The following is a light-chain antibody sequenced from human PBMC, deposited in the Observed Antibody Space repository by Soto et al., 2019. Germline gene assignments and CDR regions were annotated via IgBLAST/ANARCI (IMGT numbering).Light chain of an antibody. CDR3: QQFGSSFIT. CDR1: QSVSSN. Sequence: ILMTQSPATLTVSRWEIATLSCRASQSVSSNLAWYQQKPGQAPRLLIYGASRRATGIPDRFSGSGSGTDFTLTISRLEPEDFAVYFCQQFGSSFITFGQGTRLEI. V-gene: IGKV3-20*01. CDR2: GAS. J-gene: IGKJ5*01.